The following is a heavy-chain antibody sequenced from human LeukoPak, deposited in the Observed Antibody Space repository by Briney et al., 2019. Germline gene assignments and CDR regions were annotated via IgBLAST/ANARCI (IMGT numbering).Heavy chain of an antibody. V-gene: IGHV3-21*01. CDR2: INSDSSLM. CDR1: GFTVSDNY. CDR3: IRDLFDDYSLDY. Sequence: GGSLRLSCAASGFTVSDNYMSWVRQAPGKGLEWVSSINSDSSLMFYAESVKGRFTISRDNARNSLYLQMNSLRAEDTAVYYCIRDLFDDYSLDYWGQGALVTVSS. J-gene: IGHJ4*02. D-gene: IGHD3-16*01.